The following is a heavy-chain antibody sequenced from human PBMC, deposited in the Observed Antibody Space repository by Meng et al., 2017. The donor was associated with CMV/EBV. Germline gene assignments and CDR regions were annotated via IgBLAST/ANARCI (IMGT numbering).Heavy chain of an antibody. D-gene: IGHD6-19*01. CDR2: INHSGST. V-gene: IGHV4-34*01. CDR1: GGSFSGYY. Sequence: SETLSLTCAVYGGSFSGYYWSWIRQPPGKGLEWIGEINHSGSTNYNPSLKSRVTIPVDTSKNQFSLKLSSVTAADTAVYYCARGEQWLARIFDYWGQGTLVTVSS. CDR3: ARGEQWLARIFDY. J-gene: IGHJ4*02.